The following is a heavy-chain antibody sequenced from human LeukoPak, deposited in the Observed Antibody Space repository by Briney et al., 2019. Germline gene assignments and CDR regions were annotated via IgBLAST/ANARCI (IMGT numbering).Heavy chain of an antibody. D-gene: IGHD1-14*01. CDR1: GFTFSSYW. Sequence: GGSLRLSCAASGFTFSSYWMHWVRQAPGEGLVRVSRIKSDGSVTWYADSVKGRFTISRDSAKNMLYLQMNSLRDEDTAVYFCARDHDAVGTTIDHWGQGTLVTVSS. CDR2: IKSDGSVT. J-gene: IGHJ4*02. CDR3: ARDHDAVGTTIDH. V-gene: IGHV3-74*01.